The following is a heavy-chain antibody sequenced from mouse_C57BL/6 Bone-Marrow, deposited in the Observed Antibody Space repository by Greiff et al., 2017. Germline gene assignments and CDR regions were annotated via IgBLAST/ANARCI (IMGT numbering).Heavy chain of an antibody. CDR1: GFTFSDYY. D-gene: IGHD1-1*01. V-gene: IGHV5-16*01. CDR2: INYDGSST. CDR3: ARETTVSMDY. Sequence: VESEGGLVQPGSSMKLSCTASGFTFSDYYMAWVRQVPEKGLEWVANINYDGSSTYYLDSLKSRFIISRDNAKNILYLQMSSLKSEDTATYYCARETTVSMDYWGQGTSVTVSS. J-gene: IGHJ4*01.